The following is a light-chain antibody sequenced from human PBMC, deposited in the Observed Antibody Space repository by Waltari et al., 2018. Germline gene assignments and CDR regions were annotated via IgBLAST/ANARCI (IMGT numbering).Light chain of an antibody. CDR2: CND. J-gene: IGLJ2*01. V-gene: IGLV1-44*01. CDR1: GSIFGCLV. CDR3: ASRDDGRNGVV. Sequence: QSVLPQAPSASGAPGQRVIISRPGSGSIFGCLVVNWSQQLPGRAPKLLIYCNDQRPSGGPDRCAGAGSGTSASLAISGVQSEDDAHYYCASRDDGRNGVVFGGGTKLTVL.